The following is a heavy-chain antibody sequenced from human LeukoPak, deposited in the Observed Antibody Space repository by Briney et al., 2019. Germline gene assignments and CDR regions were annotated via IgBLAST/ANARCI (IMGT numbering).Heavy chain of an antibody. V-gene: IGHV3-30*18. D-gene: IGHD3-10*01. CDR2: ISYDRSNK. Sequence: GSLRLSCAASGFTFSAYGIHWVRQAPGKGLEWVAVISYDRSNKYYVDSVKGRFTISRDNSKNTLYLQMNSLRAEDTALYYCTKDSSSGSSYYFHGMDVWGQGTTVTVS. CDR1: GFTFSAYG. J-gene: IGHJ6*02. CDR3: TKDSSSGSSYYFHGMDV.